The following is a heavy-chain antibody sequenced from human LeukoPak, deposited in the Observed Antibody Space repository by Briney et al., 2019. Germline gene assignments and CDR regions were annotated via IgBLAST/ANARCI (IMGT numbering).Heavy chain of an antibody. CDR3: ARGDGYNFFDY. D-gene: IGHD5-24*01. Sequence: GGSLRLSCAVSGFSVTNNYMSWVRQAPGKGLEWVSVFYVGGATYYADSVKGRFTISRDNSENTLYLQMKSLRAEDTAVFYCARGDGYNFFDYWGQGTLVTVSS. V-gene: IGHV3-53*01. CDR1: GFSVTNNY. J-gene: IGHJ4*02. CDR2: FYVGGAT.